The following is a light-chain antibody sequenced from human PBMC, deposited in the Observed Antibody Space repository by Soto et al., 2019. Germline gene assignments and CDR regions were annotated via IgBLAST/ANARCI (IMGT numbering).Light chain of an antibody. V-gene: IGKV1-27*01. CDR2: AAS. Sequence: DIQMTQSPSSLSASVGDRVTITCRASHGISNFLAWYQQKPGKVPKLLIYAASTLQSGVPSRFSGSGSGTDITLTISSLQPEDAATYYYQKYNSAPFTFGPGTKVDIK. CDR1: HGISNF. J-gene: IGKJ3*01. CDR3: QKYNSAPFT.